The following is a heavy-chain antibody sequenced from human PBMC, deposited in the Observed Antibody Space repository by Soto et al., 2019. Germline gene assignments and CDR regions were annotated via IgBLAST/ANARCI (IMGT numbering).Heavy chain of an antibody. J-gene: IGHJ4*02. D-gene: IGHD1-26*01. CDR2: YVPEDGKT. Sequence: QVQLEQSGAEVKKPGASVRVSCKISGSTLSEFSMHWVRQAPGKGLEWLGGYVPEDGKTIYAPKFQDRVIMTEDTSTDTAYMELSSRRSEDTAVDFCATGVGWGFIYSLQYWGQGTPVTVSS. CDR3: ATGVGWGFIYSLQY. V-gene: IGHV1-24*01. CDR1: GSTLSEFS.